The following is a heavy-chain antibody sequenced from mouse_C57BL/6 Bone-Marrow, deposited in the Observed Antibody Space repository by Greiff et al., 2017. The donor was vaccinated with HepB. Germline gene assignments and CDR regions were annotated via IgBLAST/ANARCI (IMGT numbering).Heavy chain of an antibody. J-gene: IGHJ3*01. CDR2: SRNKANDYTT. Sequence: EVMLVESGGGLVQSGRSLRLSCATSGFTFSDFYMEWVRQAPGKGLEWIAASRNKANDYTTEYSASVKGRFIVSRDTSQSILYLQMNALRAEDTAIYYCARDASPYYYGTGFAYWGQGTLVTVSA. V-gene: IGHV7-1*01. D-gene: IGHD1-1*01. CDR3: ARDASPYYYGTGFAY. CDR1: GFTFSDFY.